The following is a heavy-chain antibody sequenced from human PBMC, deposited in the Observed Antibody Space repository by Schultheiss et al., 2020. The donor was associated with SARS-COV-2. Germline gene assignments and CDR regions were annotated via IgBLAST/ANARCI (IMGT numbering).Heavy chain of an antibody. Sequence: GGSLRLSCAASGFTFSDYYMNWVRQAPGKGLEWVAVISYDGSNKYYADSVKGRFTISRDNSKNTLYLQMNSLRAEDTAVYYCAKDSIAVAGTAAFDIWGQGTMVTVSS. D-gene: IGHD6-19*01. CDR3: AKDSIAVAGTAAFDI. V-gene: IGHV3-30*18. CDR1: GFTFSDYY. CDR2: ISYDGSNK. J-gene: IGHJ3*02.